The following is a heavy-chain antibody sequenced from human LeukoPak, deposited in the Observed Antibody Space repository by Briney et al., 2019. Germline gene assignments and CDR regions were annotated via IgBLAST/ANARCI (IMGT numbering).Heavy chain of an antibody. J-gene: IGHJ4*02. CDR1: GFTFSSYA. D-gene: IGHD6-6*01. CDR2: ISGSGGST. V-gene: IGHV3-23*01. CDR3: AKDKEYSSSPGYFDY. Sequence: GGSLRLSCAASGFTFSSYAMSWVRQAPGKELEWVSAISGSGGSTYYADSVKGRFTISRDNSKNTLYLQMNSLRAEDTAVYYCAKDKEYSSSPGYFDYWGQGTLVTVSS.